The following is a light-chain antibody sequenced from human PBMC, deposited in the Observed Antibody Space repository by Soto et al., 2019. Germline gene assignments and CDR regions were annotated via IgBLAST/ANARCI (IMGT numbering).Light chain of an antibody. J-gene: IGLJ1*01. Sequence: QSALTQPPSASGSPGQSVTISCTGTSSDVGGYNYVSWYQQHPGKAPKLMIYEVSKRPSGVPDRFSGSKSGNTASLTVSGLQAEDEADYYCSSYVGSKVFGTGTKLTVL. V-gene: IGLV2-8*01. CDR2: EVS. CDR1: SSDVGGYNY. CDR3: SSYVGSKV.